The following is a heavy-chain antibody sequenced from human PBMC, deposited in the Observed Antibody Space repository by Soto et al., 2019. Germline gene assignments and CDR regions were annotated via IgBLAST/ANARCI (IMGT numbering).Heavy chain of an antibody. CDR2: IFSNDEK. J-gene: IGHJ4*02. CDR1: GFSLSNARMG. D-gene: IGHD5-12*01. Sequence: GPTLVNPTETLTLSCTVSGFSLSNARMGVSWIRQPPGKALEWLAHIFSNDEKSYSTSLKSRLTISKDTSKSQVVLTMTNMDPVDTATYYCALVPSWLRFARWGQGTLVTVSS. CDR3: ALVPSWLRFAR. V-gene: IGHV2-26*01.